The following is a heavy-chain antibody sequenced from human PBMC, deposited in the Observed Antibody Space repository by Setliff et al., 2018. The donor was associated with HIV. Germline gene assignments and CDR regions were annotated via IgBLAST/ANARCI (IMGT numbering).Heavy chain of an antibody. J-gene: IGHJ4*02. CDR2: ISSSGLGT. CDR1: GFTLSSHA. Sequence: GGSLRLSCAASGFTLSSHAMRWVRQPPGKGLEWVSGISSSGLGTYYADSVKGRFTIFRDTSKNTLYLQMNSLRVEDTAVYYCTKGGQGGTVYFDSRGQGTLVTVSS. D-gene: IGHD3-16*01. CDR3: TKGGQGGTVYFDS. V-gene: IGHV3-23*01.